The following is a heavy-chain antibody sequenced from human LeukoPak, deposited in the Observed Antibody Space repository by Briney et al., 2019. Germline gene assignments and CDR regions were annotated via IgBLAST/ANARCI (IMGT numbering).Heavy chain of an antibody. Sequence: SETLSLACTVSGGSISSSSYYWGWIRQPPGKGLEWIGSIYYSGSTYYNPSLKSRVTISVDTSKNQFSLKLSSVTAADTAVYYCAGVLGITIFVVVRNFDYWGQGTLVTVSS. CDR1: GGSISSSSYY. J-gene: IGHJ4*02. D-gene: IGHD3-3*01. CDR2: IYYSGST. V-gene: IGHV4-39*07. CDR3: AGVLGITIFVVVRNFDY.